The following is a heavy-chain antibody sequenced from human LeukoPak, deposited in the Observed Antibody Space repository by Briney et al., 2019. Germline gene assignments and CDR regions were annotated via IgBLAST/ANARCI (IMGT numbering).Heavy chain of an antibody. CDR1: GFTFSSYA. J-gene: IGHJ4*02. D-gene: IGHD2-21*02. Sequence: GRSLRLSCAASGFTFSSYAMHWVRQAPGKGLEWVAVISYDGSNKYYADSVKGRFTISRDNSKNTLYLQMNSLRAEDTAVYYCAKDGRAYCGGDCYSGYWGQGTLVTVSS. CDR2: ISYDGSNK. CDR3: AKDGRAYCGGDCYSGY. V-gene: IGHV3-30-3*01.